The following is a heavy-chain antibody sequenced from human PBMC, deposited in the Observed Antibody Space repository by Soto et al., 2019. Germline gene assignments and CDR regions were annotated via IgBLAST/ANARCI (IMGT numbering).Heavy chain of an antibody. Sequence: QVHLVQSGAEVKKPGASVKVSCKGSGYAFTTYGITWVRQAPGQGLEWMGWISAHYGNTNYAQKLQGRVTVTRDTSTSTAYMELRSLRSDDTAVYYCARGRYGDSWGQGALVTVSS. D-gene: IGHD1-1*01. V-gene: IGHV1-18*01. CDR2: ISAHYGNT. J-gene: IGHJ5*01. CDR1: GYAFTTYG. CDR3: ARGRYGDS.